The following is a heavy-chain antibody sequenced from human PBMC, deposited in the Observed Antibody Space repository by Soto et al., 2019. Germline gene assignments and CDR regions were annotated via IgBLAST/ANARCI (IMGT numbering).Heavy chain of an antibody. Sequence: LRLSCAASGLTFSDFAMHWVRQAPGEGLEWVAAISDDANNKYYADSVKGRFTISRDNVENTVSLQMDSLRPEDTAVYYCAKVSEDLVLLGALDAWGEGTVVTV. J-gene: IGHJ5*02. V-gene: IGHV3-30*18. CDR3: AKVSEDLVLLGALDA. D-gene: IGHD2-15*01. CDR1: GLTFSDFA. CDR2: ISDDANNK.